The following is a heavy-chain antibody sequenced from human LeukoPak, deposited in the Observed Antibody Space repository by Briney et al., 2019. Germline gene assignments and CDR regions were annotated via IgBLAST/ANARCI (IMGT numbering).Heavy chain of an antibody. Sequence: GGSLRLSCAASGFTFNSYAMSWVRQAPGKGLEWVSAISGSGGSTYYADSVKGRFTISRDNSKNTLYLQIHSLRAEDTAVYYCAKGKGSSSSSIDWWGQGTLVTVSS. J-gene: IGHJ4*02. D-gene: IGHD2-15*01. V-gene: IGHV3-23*01. CDR1: GFTFNSYA. CDR3: AKGKGSSSSSIDW. CDR2: ISGSGGST.